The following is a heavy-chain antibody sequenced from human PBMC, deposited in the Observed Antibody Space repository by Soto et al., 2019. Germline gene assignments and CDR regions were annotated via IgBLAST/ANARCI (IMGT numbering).Heavy chain of an antibody. D-gene: IGHD3-3*01. Sequence: PGGSLRLSCAASGFAFSTYNMHWVRQPTGKGLEWVSAVGTAGETYYSGSVKGRFTISRENAKNSLYLQMNSLRAEDTAVYYCTRKRFGFAFDIWGQGTMVTVS. V-gene: IGHV3-13*01. CDR1: GFAFSTYN. CDR2: VGTAGET. J-gene: IGHJ3*02. CDR3: TRKRFGFAFDI.